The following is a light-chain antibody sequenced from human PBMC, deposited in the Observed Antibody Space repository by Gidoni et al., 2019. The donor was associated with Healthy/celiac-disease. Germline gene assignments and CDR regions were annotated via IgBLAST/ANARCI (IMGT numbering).Light chain of an antibody. J-gene: IGKJ4*01. CDR3: QQSYSTPLLT. CDR1: QSISSY. Sequence: DIHMTQSPSSLSASVGDRVTITCRASQSISSYLNWYQQKPGKAPKRLIYAASSLQSGVPSRVSGSGSGKDFTLTIRSMQREDFETYYCQQSYSTPLLTFGGGTKVEIK. V-gene: IGKV1-39*01. CDR2: AAS.